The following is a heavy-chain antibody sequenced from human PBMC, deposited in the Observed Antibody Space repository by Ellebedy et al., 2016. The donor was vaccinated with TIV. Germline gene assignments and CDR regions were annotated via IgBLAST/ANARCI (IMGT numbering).Heavy chain of an antibody. D-gene: IGHD2-2*01. CDR1: AFTVSRKY. CDR3: ARDYQ. J-gene: IGHJ4*02. Sequence: GESLKISCPASAFTVSRKYMSWVRQAPGKGLEWVAITYSPSGTYYADSVKGRFSISRDNSKNILFLQMSSLRVEDTAVYYCARDYQWGLGTLVTVSS. V-gene: IGHV3-66*01. CDR2: TYSPSGT.